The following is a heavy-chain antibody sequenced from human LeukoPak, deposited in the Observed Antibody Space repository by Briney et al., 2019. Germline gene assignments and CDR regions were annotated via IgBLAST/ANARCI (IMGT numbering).Heavy chain of an antibody. J-gene: IGHJ6*02. CDR2: IGRYGVTT. Sequence: PGGSLRLSCAASGFTLSTYEMKWVRQAPGKGMEWVAYIGRYGVTTYYADSVKGRFTISGDNAKNSLNLQMNSLRAEDTAVYYCATLSDRNFYYSYGMDVWGQGTTVTVS. CDR1: GFTLSTYE. D-gene: IGHD1-14*01. V-gene: IGHV3-48*03. CDR3: ATLSDRNFYYSYGMDV.